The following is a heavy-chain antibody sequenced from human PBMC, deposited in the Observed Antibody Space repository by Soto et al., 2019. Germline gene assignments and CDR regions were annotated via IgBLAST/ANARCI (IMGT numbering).Heavy chain of an antibody. D-gene: IGHD2-8*01. CDR1: GYSLTNYA. CDR3: ARDVGGSCTDGVCSYYNGMDV. V-gene: IGHV1-3*01. CDR2: IDGGNGDT. Sequence: QAQLVQSGAEVKEPGAPVTVSCKASGYSLTNYAIQWVRQAPGQRLQWMGRIDGGNGDTIYSQNFQGRVTFTRDTSTSTAYMNLGSLRSEDTAVYYCARDVGGSCTDGVCSYYNGMDVWGQGTTVTVTS. J-gene: IGHJ6*02.